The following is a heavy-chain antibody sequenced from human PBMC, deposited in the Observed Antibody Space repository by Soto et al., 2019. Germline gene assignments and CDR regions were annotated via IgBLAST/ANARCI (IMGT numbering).Heavy chain of an antibody. CDR3: ATGVIWIGYFTVDS. Sequence: ASVKVSCKTSGYTFTNYGISWVRQAPGQGLEWMGWISAHTGNTNYAQKFQGRVTITADESTGTAYMTLSSLASDDTAVYYCATGVIWIGYFTVDSWGQGTRVTVSS. CDR1: GYTFTNYG. J-gene: IGHJ4*02. D-gene: IGHD3-3*01. CDR2: ISAHTGNT. V-gene: IGHV1-18*01.